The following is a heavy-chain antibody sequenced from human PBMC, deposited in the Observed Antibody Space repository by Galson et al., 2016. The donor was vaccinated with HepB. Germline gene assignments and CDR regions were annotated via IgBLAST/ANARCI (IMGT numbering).Heavy chain of an antibody. V-gene: IGHV3-15*01. J-gene: IGHJ2*01. Sequence: SLRLSCAASGLTFSNAWMSWVRQAPGKDLEWVGRIKSYGDGGTTDYAAPVTGRFAISRDDSENTLYLRMDRLKIEDTAVYYCITDARALCSGGRCSHYRHFDLWGRGTLVTVSS. CDR1: GLTFSNAW. CDR3: ITDARALCSGGRCSHYRHFDL. D-gene: IGHD2-15*01. CDR2: IKSYGDGGTT.